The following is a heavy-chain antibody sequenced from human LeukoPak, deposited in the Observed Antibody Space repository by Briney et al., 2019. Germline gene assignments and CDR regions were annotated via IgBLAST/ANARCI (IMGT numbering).Heavy chain of an antibody. D-gene: IGHD5-12*01. J-gene: IGHJ4*02. Sequence: GGSLRLSCSASGFTFSSFDMHWVRQAPGQGLEYVSAISSNGGSTYYADSVKDRFTISRDNPKNTLWLRMNGLTPDDTAVYYCAQGEFSGLDYWGQGTLVTVSS. CDR1: GFTFSSFD. V-gene: IGHV3-64*04. CDR3: AQGEFSGLDY. CDR2: ISSNGGST.